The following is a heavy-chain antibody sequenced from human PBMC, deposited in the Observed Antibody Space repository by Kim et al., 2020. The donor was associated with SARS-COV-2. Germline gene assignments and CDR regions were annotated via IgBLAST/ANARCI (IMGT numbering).Heavy chain of an antibody. Sequence: GESLKISCEGSGYKFDTYWIGWVRQRPGQGLEWMGIIYPGDFHTKYGPAFQGQVTISVDKSLRTAYLQWSSLKTSDTAMYFCARFRSGSYYYGMDVWGQGTTVTVSS. CDR2: IYPGDFHT. CDR3: ARFRSGSYYYGMDV. CDR1: GYKFDTYW. J-gene: IGHJ6*02. D-gene: IGHD1-26*01. V-gene: IGHV5-51*01.